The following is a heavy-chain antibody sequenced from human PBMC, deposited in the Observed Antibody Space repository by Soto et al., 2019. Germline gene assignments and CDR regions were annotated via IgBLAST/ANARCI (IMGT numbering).Heavy chain of an antibody. CDR2: IFDSGST. J-gene: IGHJ2*01. Sequence: PSETLSLTCTVSGGSISGGVHSWRWIRQPPGKGLEWIGHIFDSGSTYYNPSLKSRLTISVDTSKNQFSLRLSSVTAADTAVYYCAREIMPLTNDWYFDLWGRGTLVTVSS. CDR3: AREIMPLTNDWYFDL. V-gene: IGHV4-30-4*01. CDR1: GGSISGGVHS. D-gene: IGHD2-8*01.